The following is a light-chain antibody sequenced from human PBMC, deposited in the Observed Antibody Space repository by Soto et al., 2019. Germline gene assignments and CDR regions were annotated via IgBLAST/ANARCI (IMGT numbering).Light chain of an antibody. CDR3: QKYNSFWT. V-gene: IGKV1-5*01. CDR2: DAS. Sequence: DIQMTQSPSTLSASVGDRVTISCRASQTISNWLAWYQQEPGKAPKLLIYDASSLESGVPSRFSGSGSGTEFTLTISSLRPEDFATYYCQKYNSFWTFGQGTKVDIK. J-gene: IGKJ1*01. CDR1: QTISNW.